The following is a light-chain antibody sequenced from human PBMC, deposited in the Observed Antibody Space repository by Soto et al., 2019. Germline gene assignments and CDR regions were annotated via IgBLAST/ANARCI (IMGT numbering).Light chain of an antibody. V-gene: IGKV3-20*01. CDR2: GAS. J-gene: IGKJ5*01. CDR1: QSLRGRF. CDR3: QQYASSKIT. Sequence: EMVLTQSPGTLSLSPGERATLSCRASQSLRGRFLAWYQQRPGQAASLLIYGASSRATGIPDRFSGSGSGTDFTLTISRLEPEDFAVYYCQQYASSKITFGQGTRLEI.